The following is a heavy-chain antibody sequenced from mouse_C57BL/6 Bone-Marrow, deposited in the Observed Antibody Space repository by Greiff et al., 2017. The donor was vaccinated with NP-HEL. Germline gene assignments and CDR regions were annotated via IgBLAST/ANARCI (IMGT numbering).Heavy chain of an antibody. CDR1: GFTFSDYY. J-gene: IGHJ3*01. V-gene: IGHV5-12*01. Sequence: DVMLVESGGGLVQPGGSLKLSCAASGFTFSDYYMYWVRQTPEKRLEWVAYISNGGGSTYYPDTVKGRFTISRDNAKNTLYLQMSRLKSEDTAMYYCARDDGKEAYWGQGTLVTVSA. D-gene: IGHD2-3*01. CDR3: ARDDGKEAY. CDR2: ISNGGGST.